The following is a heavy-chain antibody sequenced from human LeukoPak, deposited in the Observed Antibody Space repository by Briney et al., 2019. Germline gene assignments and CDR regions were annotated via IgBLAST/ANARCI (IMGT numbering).Heavy chain of an antibody. CDR1: GGSISSHY. V-gene: IGHV4-59*11. CDR2: IYYSGST. CDR3: ARGQLLLLWFGELQPDAFDI. J-gene: IGHJ3*02. D-gene: IGHD3-10*01. Sequence: SETLSLTCTVSGGSISSHYWSWIRQPPGKGLEWIGYIYYSGSTNYNPSLKSRVTISVDTSKNQFSLKLRSVTAADTAVYYCARGQLLLLWFGELQPDAFDIWGQGTMVTVSS.